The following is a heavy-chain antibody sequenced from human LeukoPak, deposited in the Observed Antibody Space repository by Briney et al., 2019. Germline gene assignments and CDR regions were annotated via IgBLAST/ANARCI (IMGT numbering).Heavy chain of an antibody. D-gene: IGHD1-1*01. V-gene: IGHV3-73*01. CDR1: GFTFSGSA. J-gene: IGHJ4*02. CDR2: IRSKANSYAT. Sequence: GGSLRLSCAASGFTFSGSAMHWVRQASGKGLEWVGRIRSKANSYATAYAASVKGRFTISRDDSKNTAYLQMNSLKTEDTAVYYCTRLGMVHATNDYDDYWGQGTLVTVSS. CDR3: TRLGMVHATNDYDDY.